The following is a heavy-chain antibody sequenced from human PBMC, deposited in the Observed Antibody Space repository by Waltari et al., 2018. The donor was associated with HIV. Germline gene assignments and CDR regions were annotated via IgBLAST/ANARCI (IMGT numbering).Heavy chain of an antibody. D-gene: IGHD1-20*01. V-gene: IGHV3-30-3*01. J-gene: IGHJ6*02. CDR1: GFIFNRYI. CDR3: ARDSAITSRHYFYSNGMGV. CDR2: ISDDGSKK. Sequence: QEQLVESGGDVVQPGRSLRLSCVGSGFIFNRYIMHWARQAPGKGLEWVALISDDGSKKYNADSVKDRFTISRDNSNNMLYLQMDSLRPEDTAVYYCARDSAITSRHYFYSNGMGVWGQGTTVIVTS.